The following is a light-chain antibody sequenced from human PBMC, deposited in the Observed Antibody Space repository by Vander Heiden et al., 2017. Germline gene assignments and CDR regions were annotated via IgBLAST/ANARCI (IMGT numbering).Light chain of an antibody. CDR3: QQYNNWPPLFT. V-gene: IGKV3-15*01. CDR2: GAS. J-gene: IGKJ3*01. Sequence: EIVMTQSPATLSVYPGERATLSCRASQSVSSNLAWYQQKPGQAPRLLIYGASTRATGIPARFSGSGSGTEFTLTISSLQSEYFACYYCQQYNNWPPLFTFCPGTKVDIK. CDR1: QSVSSN.